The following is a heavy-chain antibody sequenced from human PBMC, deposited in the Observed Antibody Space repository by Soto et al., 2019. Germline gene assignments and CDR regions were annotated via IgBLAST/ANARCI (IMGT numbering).Heavy chain of an antibody. D-gene: IGHD1-26*01. J-gene: IGHJ4*02. V-gene: IGHV1-3*01. Sequence: GPVKVSCKASGYTFTSYAMHWVRQAPGQRLEWMGWINAGNGNTKYSQKFQGRVTITRDTSASTAYMELSSLRSEDTAVYYCARGLGLYYFDYWGQGTLVTSPQ. CDR1: GYTFTSYA. CDR2: INAGNGNT. CDR3: ARGLGLYYFDY.